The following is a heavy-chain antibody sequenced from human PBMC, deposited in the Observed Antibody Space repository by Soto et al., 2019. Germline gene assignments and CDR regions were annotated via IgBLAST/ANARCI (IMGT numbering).Heavy chain of an antibody. CDR1: GGSISSSSYY. J-gene: IGHJ6*02. Sequence: SETLSLTCTVSGGSISSSSYYWGWIRQPPGKGLEWIGSIYYSGSTYYNPSLKSRVTISVDTSKNQFSLKLSSVTAADTAVYYCARRTPYGGYYYYGMDVWGQGTTVTVSS. CDR2: IYYSGST. V-gene: IGHV4-39*01. CDR3: ARRTPYGGYYYYGMDV. D-gene: IGHD4-17*01.